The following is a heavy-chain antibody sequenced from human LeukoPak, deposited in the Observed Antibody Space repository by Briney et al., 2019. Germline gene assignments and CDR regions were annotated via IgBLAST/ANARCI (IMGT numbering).Heavy chain of an antibody. Sequence: PGGSLRLSCAASGFTFSSYWMSWVRQAPGKGLEWVANIKQDGSEKYYVDSVKGRFTISRDNAKNSLYLQMNSLRAEDTAVYYCASIPRLAARSWYDYYYYYMDVWGKGTTVTVSS. CDR2: IKQDGSEK. CDR3: ASIPRLAARSWYDYYYYYMDV. V-gene: IGHV3-7*01. CDR1: GFTFSSYW. D-gene: IGHD6-13*01. J-gene: IGHJ6*03.